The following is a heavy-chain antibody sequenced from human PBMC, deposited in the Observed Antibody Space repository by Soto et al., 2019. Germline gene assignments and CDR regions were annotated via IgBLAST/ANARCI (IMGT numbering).Heavy chain of an antibody. CDR2: IYYSGST. CDR3: ARGGNYDFWGVAYDY. D-gene: IGHD3-3*01. V-gene: IGHV4-59*01. Sequence: PSETLSLTCTVSGGSISSYYWSWIRQPPGKGLDWIGYIYYSGSTNYNPSLKIRVTISVDTSKNQFSLKLSSVTAADTAVYYCARGGNYDFWGVAYDYWGQGTLVTVSS. J-gene: IGHJ4*02. CDR1: GGSISSYY.